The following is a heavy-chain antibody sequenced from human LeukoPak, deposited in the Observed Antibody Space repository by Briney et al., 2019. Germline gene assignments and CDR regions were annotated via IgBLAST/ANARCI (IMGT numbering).Heavy chain of an antibody. CDR3: AKDQGSGWYALDY. D-gene: IGHD6-19*01. Sequence: GGSLRLSCAASGFTFSSYGMHWVRQAPGKGLEWVAVISYDGSNKYYADSVKGRFTISRDNSKNTLYLQMNSLRAEDTAVYYCAKDQGSGWYALDYWGQGTLVTVSS. CDR2: ISYDGSNK. V-gene: IGHV3-30*18. CDR1: GFTFSSYG. J-gene: IGHJ4*02.